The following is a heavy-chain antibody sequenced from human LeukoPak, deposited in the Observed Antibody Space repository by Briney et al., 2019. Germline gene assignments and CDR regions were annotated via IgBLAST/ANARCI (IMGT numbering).Heavy chain of an antibody. Sequence: GGSLRLSCAASGFTFSNAWMSWVRQAPGKGLEWVGRIKRNTDGGTTDYAAPVKGRFTISRDDSKNTLYLQMNSLKTEDTAVYYCTTDPHFIAAAGGYWGQGTLVTVSS. J-gene: IGHJ4*02. D-gene: IGHD6-13*01. CDR1: GFTFSNAW. CDR3: TTDPHFIAAAGGY. CDR2: IKRNTDGGTT. V-gene: IGHV3-15*01.